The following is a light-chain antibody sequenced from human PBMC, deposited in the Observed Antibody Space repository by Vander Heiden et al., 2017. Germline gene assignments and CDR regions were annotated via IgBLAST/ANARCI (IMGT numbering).Light chain of an antibody. CDR1: SSNIGGGYD. CDR2: CSN. J-gene: IGLJ2*01. CDR3: YSSGNSIRNSVV. Sequence: QSVLTPPPSAPGAPEQRVTISRTGSSSNIGGGYDVLWYQQLPGKDHKLLLVCSNNRPSAVPPRLSCGTKCASASPVTTSRHDEDEADDYYYSSGNSIRNSVVFGGGTKLTVL. V-gene: IGLV1-40*01.